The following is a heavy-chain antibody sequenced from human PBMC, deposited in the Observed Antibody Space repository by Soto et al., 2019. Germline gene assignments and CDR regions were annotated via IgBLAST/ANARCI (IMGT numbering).Heavy chain of an antibody. Sequence: QVQLQESGPGLVKPSQTLSLTCTVSGGSISSGDYYWSWIRQPPGKGLEWIGSIYYSGCTYYNPSLKSRVTISVHTSKNQFSLKLNSVTAADTAVYYCASRHSSPYFDYWAREPWSPSPQ. D-gene: IGHD6-13*01. CDR3: ASRHSSPYFDY. V-gene: IGHV4-30-4*01. J-gene: IGHJ4*02. CDR2: IYYSGCT. CDR1: GGSISSGDYY.